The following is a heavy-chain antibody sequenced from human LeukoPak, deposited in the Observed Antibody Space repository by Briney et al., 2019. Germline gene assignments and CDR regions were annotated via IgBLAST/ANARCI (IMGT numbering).Heavy chain of an antibody. CDR2: ISSNGGST. CDR3: ARRKSHTIFGVVSRGMDV. J-gene: IGHJ6*03. D-gene: IGHD3-3*01. CDR1: GFTFSSYA. V-gene: IGHV3-64*01. Sequence: GGSLRLSCAASGFTFSSYAMHWVRQAPGKGLESVSAISSNGGSTYYANSVKGRFTISRDNSKNTLYLQMGSLRAEDMAVYYCARRKSHTIFGVVSRGMDVWGKGTTVTVSS.